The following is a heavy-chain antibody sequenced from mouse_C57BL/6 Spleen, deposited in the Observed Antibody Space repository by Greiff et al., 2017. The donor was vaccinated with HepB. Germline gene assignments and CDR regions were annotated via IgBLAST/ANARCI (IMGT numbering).Heavy chain of an antibody. CDR3: ARSGDYYGSRGDYFDY. Sequence: VQLKESGPELVKPGDSVKISCKASGYSFTGYFMNWVMQSHGKSLEWIGRINPYNGDTFYNQKFKGKATLTVDKSSSTAHMELRSLTSEDSAVYYCARSGDYYGSRGDYFDYWGQGTTLTVSS. CDR2: INPYNGDT. D-gene: IGHD1-1*01. V-gene: IGHV1-20*01. CDR1: GYSFTGYF. J-gene: IGHJ2*01.